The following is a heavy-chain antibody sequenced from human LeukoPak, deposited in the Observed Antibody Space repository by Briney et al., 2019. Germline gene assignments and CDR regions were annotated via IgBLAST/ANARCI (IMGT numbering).Heavy chain of an antibody. CDR3: AKEHHYDYSPDY. CDR1: GGSFSGYY. D-gene: IGHD3-16*01. V-gene: IGHV4-34*01. J-gene: IGHJ4*02. Sequence: SETLSLTCAVYGGSFSGYYWSWIRQPPGKGLEWIGEINHSGSTNYNPSLKSRVIISIDTSKNQFSLNLSSVTAADTAVYYCAKEHHYDYSPDYWGQGTLVTVSS. CDR2: INHSGST.